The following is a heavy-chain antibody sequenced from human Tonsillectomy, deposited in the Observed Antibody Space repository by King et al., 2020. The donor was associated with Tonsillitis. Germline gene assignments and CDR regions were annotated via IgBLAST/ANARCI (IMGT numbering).Heavy chain of an antibody. D-gene: IGHD3-22*01. CDR2: ISYDGSNI. CDR1: GFTFSSYG. CDR3: AKLAGYVSSGYYQTDRYFYYYGVDV. Sequence: HVQLVESGGGVVQPGRSLRLSCAASGFTFSSYGMHWVRQAPGKGLEWVAVISYDGSNIYYADSVKGRFTISRDNSKNTLYLQMNSLRAEDTAVYFCAKLAGYVSSGYYQTDRYFYYYGVDVWGQGTTVTVSS. J-gene: IGHJ6*02. V-gene: IGHV3-30*18.